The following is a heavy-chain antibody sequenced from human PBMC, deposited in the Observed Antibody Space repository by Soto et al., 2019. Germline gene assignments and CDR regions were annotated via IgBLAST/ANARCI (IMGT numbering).Heavy chain of an antibody. V-gene: IGHV3-48*02. CDR1: GFTFSSYS. CDR2: ISSSSSTI. J-gene: IGHJ6*02. CDR3: ARGQRNVWYSNGARGMDV. D-gene: IGHD4-4*01. Sequence: PGGSLRLSCAASGFTFSSYSMNWVRQAPGKGLEWVSYISSSSSTIYYADSVKGRFTISRDNAKNSLYLQMNSLRDEDTAVYYCARGQRNVWYSNGARGMDVWGQGTTVTVSS.